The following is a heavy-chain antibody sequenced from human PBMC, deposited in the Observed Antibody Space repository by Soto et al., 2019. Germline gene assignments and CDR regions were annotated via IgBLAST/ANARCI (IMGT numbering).Heavy chain of an antibody. CDR3: AGASHSSGWYGEYFQH. V-gene: IGHV3-30*03. CDR2: ISYDGSNK. Sequence: QVQLVESGGGVVQPGRSLRLSCAASGFTFSSDGMHWVRQAPGKGLEWVAVISYDGSNKYYADSVKGRFTISSDNSKNTLYLQMNGLRAEDTAVYYCAGASHSSGWYGEYFQHWGQGTLVTVSS. J-gene: IGHJ1*01. D-gene: IGHD6-19*01. CDR1: GFTFSSDG.